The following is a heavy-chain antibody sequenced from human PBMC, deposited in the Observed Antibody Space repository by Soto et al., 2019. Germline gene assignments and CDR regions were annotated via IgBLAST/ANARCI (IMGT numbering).Heavy chain of an antibody. J-gene: IGHJ6*03. CDR3: ARGPVAGTGSNYYYMDV. V-gene: IGHV4-34*01. D-gene: IGHD6-19*01. CDR1: GGSFSGYY. Sequence: SETLSLTSAVYGGSFSGYYWSWIRQHPGKGLEWIGEINHSGSTNYNPSLKSRVTISVDTSKNQFSLKLSSVTAADTAVYYCARGPVAGTGSNYYYMDVWGKGTTVTVSS. CDR2: INHSGST.